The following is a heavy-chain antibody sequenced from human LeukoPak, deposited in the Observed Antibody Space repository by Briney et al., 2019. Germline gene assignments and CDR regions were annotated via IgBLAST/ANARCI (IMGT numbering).Heavy chain of an antibody. CDR1: GYTFTSYG. V-gene: IGHV1-18*01. D-gene: IGHD2-15*01. CDR2: ISAYNGNT. J-gene: IGHJ6*02. CDR3: ARDLGYCSGGSCRPLYYYYYGMDV. Sequence: ASVKVSCKASGYTFTSYGISWVRRAPGQGLEWMGWISAYNGNTNYAQKLQGRVTMTTDTSTSTAYMELRSLRSDDTAVYYCARDLGYCSGGSCRPLYYYYYGMDVWGQGTTVTVSS.